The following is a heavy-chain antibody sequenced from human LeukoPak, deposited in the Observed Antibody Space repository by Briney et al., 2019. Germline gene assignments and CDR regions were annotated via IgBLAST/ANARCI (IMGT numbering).Heavy chain of an antibody. CDR3: AKISADWYFDL. CDR2: ISYDGSNK. Sequence: GGSLRLSCAASGFTFSSYGMPWVRQAPGKGLEWVAVISYDGSNKYYADSVTGRFTIPRDNSKNTLYLQMNSLRAEDTAVYYCAKISADWYFDLWGRGTLVTVSS. CDR1: GFTFSSYG. V-gene: IGHV3-30*18. J-gene: IGHJ2*01.